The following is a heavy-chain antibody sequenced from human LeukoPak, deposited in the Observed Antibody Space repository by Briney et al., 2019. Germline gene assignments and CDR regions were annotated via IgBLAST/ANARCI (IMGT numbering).Heavy chain of an antibody. J-gene: IGHJ3*02. CDR1: GYTFTSYG. V-gene: IGHV1-18*01. CDR2: ISAYNSNT. D-gene: IGHD1-26*01. CDR3: ARDRWWSGSYYRGDAFDI. Sequence: GASVKVSCKASGYTFTSYGISWVRQAPGQGLEWMGWISAYNSNTNYAQKLQGRVTMTTDTSTSTAYMELRSLRSDDTAVYYCARDRWWSGSYYRGDAFDIWGQGTMVTVSS.